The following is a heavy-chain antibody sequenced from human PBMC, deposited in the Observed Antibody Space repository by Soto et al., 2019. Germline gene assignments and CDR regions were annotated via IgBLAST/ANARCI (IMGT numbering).Heavy chain of an antibody. CDR3: ATSAGYASAYYG. D-gene: IGHD3-9*01. V-gene: IGHV1-69*13. CDR2: IIPIFGTA. CDR1: GGTFSSYA. J-gene: IGHJ4*02. Sequence: GASVKVSCKASGGTFSSYAISWVRQAPGQGLEWMGGIIPIFGTANYAQRFQGRVTITADESTSTVSMEMSSLRSDDTAVYYCATSAGYASAYYGWGQGTLVTVSS.